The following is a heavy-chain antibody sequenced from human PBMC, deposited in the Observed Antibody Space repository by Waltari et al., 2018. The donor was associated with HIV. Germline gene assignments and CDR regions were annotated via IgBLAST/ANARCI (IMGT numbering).Heavy chain of an antibody. Sequence: EVQLVESGGGLVQPGGSLRLSWAASGFTFSSYWMHWVRQAPGKGLVGLSRIHSDASSTSYADSVNSRFTISRDNAKNTLDLQKNSLGGEDTAVYFWARGNAHAVVLWGQGTRVTVSS. J-gene: IGHJ3*01. CDR2: IHSDASST. D-gene: IGHD2-8*01. V-gene: IGHV3-74*01. CDR1: GFTFSSYW. CDR3: ARGNAHAVVL.